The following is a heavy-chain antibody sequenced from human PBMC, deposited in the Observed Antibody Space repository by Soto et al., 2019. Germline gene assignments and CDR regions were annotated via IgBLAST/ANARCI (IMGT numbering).Heavy chain of an antibody. CDR3: ARGMYSAYETSPLFFDY. CDR2: TRGRAYGGTT. D-gene: IGHD5-12*01. J-gene: IGHJ4*02. V-gene: IGHV3-49*05. Sequence: VQLVESGGGLIKPGRSLRLSCTSSGFTFGAYAMSWFRQAPGKGLEWVGFTRGRAYGGTTEYAASVRDRFTISRDDSRGVTYLQMNSLTTEDTAVYHCARGMYSAYETSPLFFDYWGQGTLVTVSS. CDR1: GFTFGAYA.